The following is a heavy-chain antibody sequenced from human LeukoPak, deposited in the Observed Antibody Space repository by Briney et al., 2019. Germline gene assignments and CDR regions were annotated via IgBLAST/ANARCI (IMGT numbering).Heavy chain of an antibody. CDR3: ARASYYDFWSGYNFDY. D-gene: IGHD3-3*01. CDR1: GFTFSSYW. Sequence: GGSLRLSCAASGFTFSSYWMSWVRQAPGKAREGVANIKQDGSEKYYVDSVKGRFTISRDNAKNSLYLQMNSLRAEDTAVYYCARASYYDFWSGYNFDYWGQGTLVTVSS. J-gene: IGHJ4*02. V-gene: IGHV3-7*01. CDR2: IKQDGSEK.